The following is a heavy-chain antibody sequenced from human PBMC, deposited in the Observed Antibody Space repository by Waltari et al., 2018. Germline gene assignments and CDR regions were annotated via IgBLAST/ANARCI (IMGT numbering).Heavy chain of an antibody. D-gene: IGHD6-13*01. CDR1: GGSISSGGYY. V-gene: IGHV4-31*03. CDR2: IYYSGST. Sequence: QVQLQESGPGLVKPSQTLSLTCTVSGGSISSGGYYWSWIRQHRGKGLEWIGYIYYSGSTYYNPSIKSRVTISVDTSKNQFSLKLSSVTAADTAVYYCATAGSSWYNWFDPWGQGTLVTVSS. J-gene: IGHJ5*02. CDR3: ATAGSSWYNWFDP.